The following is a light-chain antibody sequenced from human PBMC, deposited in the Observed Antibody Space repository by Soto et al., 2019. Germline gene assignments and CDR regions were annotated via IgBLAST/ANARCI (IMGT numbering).Light chain of an antibody. Sequence: VLTKSPDSLSLSPGERATLSCRASQYISTKLAWYQQKPGQAPRLLFSGAFNRATDTPDRFSGSGSGTDFTLIISGVEAEDFAMYYCQQYGDSPWTFGQGTRVDLK. CDR2: GAF. J-gene: IGKJ1*01. CDR1: QYISTK. CDR3: QQYGDSPWT. V-gene: IGKV3-20*01.